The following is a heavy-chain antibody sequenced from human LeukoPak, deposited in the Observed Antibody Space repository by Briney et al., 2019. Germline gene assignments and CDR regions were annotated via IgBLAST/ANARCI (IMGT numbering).Heavy chain of an antibody. J-gene: IGHJ4*02. Sequence: GGALRQTCAASGCILNNYAMYGLRPARCKELDGASGVYCRGGSAHYADFVEGGFTISRDNCKNTVYLEINSLRAEDTAIYYCGKTTTGYSSGRYPGWPVDYWGQGTLVTVSS. CDR1: GCILNNYA. V-gene: IGHV3-23*01. CDR2: VYCRGGSA. D-gene: IGHD6-19*01. CDR3: GKTTTGYSSGRYPGWPVDY.